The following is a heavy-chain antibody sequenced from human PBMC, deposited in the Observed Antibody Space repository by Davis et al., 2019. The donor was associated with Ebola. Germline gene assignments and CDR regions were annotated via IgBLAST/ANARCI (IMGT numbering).Heavy chain of an antibody. D-gene: IGHD6-13*01. V-gene: IGHV4-4*02. CDR3: ARYSSSWYVARFDP. CDR2: LYHSGST. Sequence: SETLSLTCAVSGGSISSSNWWCSVRQPPGKGLEWIGELYHSGSTNYNPSLKSRVTISVDKSKNQFSLKLSSVTAADTAVYYCARYSSSWYVARFDPWGQGTLVTVSS. J-gene: IGHJ5*02. CDR1: GGSISSSNW.